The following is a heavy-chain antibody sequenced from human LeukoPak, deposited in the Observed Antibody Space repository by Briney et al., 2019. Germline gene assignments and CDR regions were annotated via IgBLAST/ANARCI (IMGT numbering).Heavy chain of an antibody. D-gene: IGHD2-15*01. CDR2: IIPILGIA. Sequence: SVKVSCKASGGTFSSYAISWVRQAPGQGLEWMGRIIPILGIANYAQKFQGRVTITADKSTSTAYMELSSLRSEDTAVYYCARPRCWSSYGMDVWGQGTTVTVSS. CDR1: GGTFSSYA. J-gene: IGHJ6*02. CDR3: ARPRCWSSYGMDV. V-gene: IGHV1-69*04.